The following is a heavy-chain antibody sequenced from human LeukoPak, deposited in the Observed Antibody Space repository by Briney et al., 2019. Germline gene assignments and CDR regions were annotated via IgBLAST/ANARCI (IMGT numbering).Heavy chain of an antibody. CDR1: GYTFTGYY. Sequence: ASVKVSCKASGYTFTGYYMHWVRQAPGQGLEWMGRINPNSGGTNYAQKFQGRVTMTRDTSISTAYMELSRLRSDDTAVYYCASAIYGSGSYYQNAPVYWGQGTLVTVFS. J-gene: IGHJ4*02. V-gene: IGHV1-2*06. CDR2: INPNSGGT. CDR3: ASAIYGSGSYYQNAPVY. D-gene: IGHD3-10*01.